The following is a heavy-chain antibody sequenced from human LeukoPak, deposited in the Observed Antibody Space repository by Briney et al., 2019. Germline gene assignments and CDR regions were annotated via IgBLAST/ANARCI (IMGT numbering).Heavy chain of an antibody. CDR1: GFTFSSYA. J-gene: IGHJ4*02. Sequence: GGSLRLSCAASGFTFSSYAMSWVRQAPGKGLEWVSAISGSGGSTYYADSVKDRFTISRDNSKNTLYLQMNSLRAEDTAVYYCAKIDTDDFWSGYSPDDYWGQGTLVTVSS. CDR3: AKIDTDDFWSGYSPDDY. D-gene: IGHD3-3*01. CDR2: ISGSGGST. V-gene: IGHV3-23*01.